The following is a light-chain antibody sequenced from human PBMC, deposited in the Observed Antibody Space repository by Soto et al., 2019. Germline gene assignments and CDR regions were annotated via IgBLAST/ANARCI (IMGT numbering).Light chain of an antibody. CDR2: KAS. CDR3: QQSYSTTWT. Sequence: DIQMTQSPSTLSASVGDRVIITCRASQTISSWLAWYQQKPGKAPKLLIYKASSLESGVPSRFSGSGSGTEFTLTISSLQPDDFATYYCQQSYSTTWTFGQGTKVDI. J-gene: IGKJ1*01. V-gene: IGKV1-5*03. CDR1: QTISSW.